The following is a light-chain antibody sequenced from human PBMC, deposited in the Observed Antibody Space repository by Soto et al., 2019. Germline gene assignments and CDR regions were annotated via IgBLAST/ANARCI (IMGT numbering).Light chain of an antibody. CDR2: EVS. CDR1: SSDVGGYNY. CDR3: SSYTSSSTGV. Sequence: QSVLTQPASVSGSPGQSITISCTGTSSDVGGYNYVSWYQQHPGKAPKLMIYEVSNRPAGVSNRFSGSKSGNTASLTISGLQADEEADYYCSSYTSSSTGVFGGGTKLTVL. J-gene: IGLJ3*02. V-gene: IGLV2-14*01.